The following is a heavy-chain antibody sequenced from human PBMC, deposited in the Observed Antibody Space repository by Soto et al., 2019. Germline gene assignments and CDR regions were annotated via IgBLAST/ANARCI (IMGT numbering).Heavy chain of an antibody. CDR3: ARWTYCGGDCYWLDF. D-gene: IGHD2-21*02. V-gene: IGHV4-39*07. CDR2: MYYSGSA. CDR1: GGSISSSSYY. J-gene: IGHJ4*02. Sequence: SETLSLTCTVSGGSISSSSYYWAWIRQPPGKGLEWIGNMYYSGSANYDPSLRSRVTISLNTSKNQFSLNLNSVTAADTAIYYCARWTYCGGDCYWLDFWGQGTLVTVSS.